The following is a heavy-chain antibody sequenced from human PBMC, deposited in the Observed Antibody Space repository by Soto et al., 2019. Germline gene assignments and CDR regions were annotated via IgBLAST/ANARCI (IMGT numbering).Heavy chain of an antibody. CDR2: ISSSGSII. CDR3: AKDEGPIVVVTATFDY. Sequence: GGSLRLSCAASGFTFSDNYMSWIRQAPGKGLEWVSYISSSGSIIYYADSVKGRFTISRDNAKNSLYLQMDSLRVDDTAVYYCAKDEGPIVVVTATFDYWGQGTLVTVSS. V-gene: IGHV3-11*04. J-gene: IGHJ4*02. D-gene: IGHD2-21*02. CDR1: GFTFSDNY.